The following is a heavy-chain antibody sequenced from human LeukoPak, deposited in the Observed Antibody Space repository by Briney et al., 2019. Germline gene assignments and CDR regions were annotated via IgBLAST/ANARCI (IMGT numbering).Heavy chain of an antibody. CDR3: ARERGSSGDFDY. J-gene: IGHJ4*02. D-gene: IGHD1-26*01. CDR1: GDSVSSGSYY. V-gene: IGHV4-61*01. CDR2: IYYSGST. Sequence: SETLSLTCTVSGDSVSSGSYYWNWIRQPPGTGLEWIGYIYYSGSTNYNPPLKSRVTISVDTSKNQFSLKLSSVTAADTAVYYCARERGSSGDFDYWGQGTLVTVSS.